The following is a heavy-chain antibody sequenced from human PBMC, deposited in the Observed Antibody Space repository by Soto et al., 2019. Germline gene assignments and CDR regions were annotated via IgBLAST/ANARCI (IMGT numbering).Heavy chain of an antibody. V-gene: IGHV4-59*01. CDR2: IYYSGST. Sequence: SETLSLTCTVSGGSISPYYWSWIRQPPGKGLEWIGYIYYSGSTNYNPSLKSRVTISVDMSKNQFSLKLSSVTAADTAVYYCARVIGYYDSSGFYPYVDFWGQGTLVTVS. J-gene: IGHJ4*02. CDR1: GGSISPYY. CDR3: ARVIGYYDSSGFYPYVDF. D-gene: IGHD3-22*01.